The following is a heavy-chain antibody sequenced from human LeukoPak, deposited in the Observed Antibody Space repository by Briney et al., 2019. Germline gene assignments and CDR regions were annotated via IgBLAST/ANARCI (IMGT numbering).Heavy chain of an antibody. D-gene: IGHD2/OR15-2a*01. Sequence: ASVKVYCKASGYTFTGYYMHWVRQAPGQGLEWMGWINPNSGGTNYAQKFQGRVTMTRDTSISTAYMELSRLRSDDTAVYYCAREAVLYYYMDVWGKGTTVTVSS. V-gene: IGHV1-2*02. J-gene: IGHJ6*03. CDR3: AREAVLYYYMDV. CDR1: GYTFTGYY. CDR2: INPNSGGT.